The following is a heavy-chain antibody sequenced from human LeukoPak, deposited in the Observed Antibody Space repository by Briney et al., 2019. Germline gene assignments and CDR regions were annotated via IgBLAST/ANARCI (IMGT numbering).Heavy chain of an antibody. J-gene: IGHJ4*02. CDR3: AKTGPVGLWFTNYFDY. D-gene: IGHD5-18*01. V-gene: IGHV3-23*01. CDR1: GFTFSSYA. CDR2: ISGSGGST. Sequence: GGSLRLSCAASGFTFSSYAMSWVRQAPGKGLEWVSAISGSGGSTYYADSVKGRFTISRDNSKNTLYLQMNSLRAEDTAVYYCAKTGPVGLWFTNYFDYWGQGTLVTVSS.